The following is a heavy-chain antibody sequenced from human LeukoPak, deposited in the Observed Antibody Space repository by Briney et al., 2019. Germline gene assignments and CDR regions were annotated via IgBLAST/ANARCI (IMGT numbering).Heavy chain of an antibody. CDR3: ARAPYYYGSGSRNDY. CDR2: ISAYNGNT. V-gene: IGHV1-18*01. D-gene: IGHD3-10*01. J-gene: IGHJ4*02. CDR1: GYTFTRYN. Sequence: GASVKVSCKASGYTFTRYNIQWVRQAPGQGLEWMGWISAYNGNTNYAQKLQGRVTMTTDTSTSTAYMELRSLRSDDTAVYYCARAPYYYGSGSRNDYWGQGTLVTVSS.